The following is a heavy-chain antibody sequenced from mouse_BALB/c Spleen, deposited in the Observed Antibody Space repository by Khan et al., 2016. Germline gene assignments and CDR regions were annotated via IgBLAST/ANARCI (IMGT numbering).Heavy chain of an antibody. CDR2: ISNGGGST. CDR1: GFTFSDYY. D-gene: IGHD2-1*01. Sequence: EVELVESGGGLVQPGGSLKLSCATSGFTFSDYYMYWVRQTPEKRLEWVAYISNGGGSTYYPDTVKGRFTISRDNAKNTLYLQMRRLTSEDTAMYYCARQGGYGNYAMDYWGQGTSVTVSS. J-gene: IGHJ4*01. CDR3: ARQGGYGNYAMDY. V-gene: IGHV5-12*02.